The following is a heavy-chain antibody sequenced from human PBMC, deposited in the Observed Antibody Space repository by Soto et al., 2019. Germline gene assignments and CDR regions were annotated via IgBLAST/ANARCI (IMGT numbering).Heavy chain of an antibody. V-gene: IGHV1-69*01. CDR2: IIPIFGTA. CDR1: GGTFSSYA. J-gene: IGHJ1*01. Sequence: QVQLVQSGAEVKKPGSSVKVSCKASGGTFSSYAISWVRQAPGQGLEWMGGIIPIFGTANYAQKFQGRVTITADESTSTAYMELSSLRSEDTAVYYCAEGEYTRGYSRSTEYFQHWGQGTLVTVSS. D-gene: IGHD6-6*01. CDR3: AEGEYTRGYSRSTEYFQH.